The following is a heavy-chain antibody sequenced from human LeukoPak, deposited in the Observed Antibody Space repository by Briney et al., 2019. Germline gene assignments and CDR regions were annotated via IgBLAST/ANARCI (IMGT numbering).Heavy chain of an antibody. CDR3: ARDLGLNFDWLSGGLGAGGDAFDI. J-gene: IGHJ3*02. Sequence: GGSLRLSCAASGFTFSSYSMNWVRQAPGKGLEWVSSISSSSSYIYYADSVKGRFTISRDNAKNSLYLKMNSLRAEDTAVYYCARDLGLNFDWLSGGLGAGGDAFDIWGQGTMVTVSS. CDR1: GFTFSSYS. CDR2: ISSSSSYI. D-gene: IGHD3-9*01. V-gene: IGHV3-21*01.